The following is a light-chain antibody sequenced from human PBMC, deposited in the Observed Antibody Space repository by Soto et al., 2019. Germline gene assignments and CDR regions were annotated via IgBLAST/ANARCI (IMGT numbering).Light chain of an antibody. CDR2: EGS. CDR1: QSVSSY. V-gene: IGKV3-11*01. J-gene: IGKJ1*01. CDR3: QQYNNWPWT. Sequence: DIVLTQSPATLSLSPGQTATLSCRASQSVSSYLAWYQQKAGQAPRLLIYEGSNRATGIPTRFSGSGSGTDFTLTISGLEPEDFAVYYCQQYNNWPWTFGQGTKVDIK.